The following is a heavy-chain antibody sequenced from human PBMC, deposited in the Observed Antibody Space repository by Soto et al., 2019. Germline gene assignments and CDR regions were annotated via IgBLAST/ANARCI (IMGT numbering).Heavy chain of an antibody. V-gene: IGHV3-7*01. J-gene: IGHJ4*02. D-gene: IGHD1-26*01. CDR2: IRPDGNYG. CDR1: GFIFGDYW. CDR3: MRGVGTGDATHGEH. Sequence: EVQLVESGGGLVQPGGSLRLSCEASGFIFGDYWMNWVRQVPGKGLEWVANIRPDGNYGDYVDSVKGRFTMSRDNAKNSLYLQMHSLRGEDTGLYYCMRGVGTGDATHGEHWGQGTLVTVSP.